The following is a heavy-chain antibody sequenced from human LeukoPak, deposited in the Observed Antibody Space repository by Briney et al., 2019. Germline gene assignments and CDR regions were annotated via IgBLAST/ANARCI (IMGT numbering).Heavy chain of an antibody. Sequence: GGSLRLSCAASGFTFSSYGMHWVRQAPGKGLEWVAVIWYDGSNKYYADSVKGRLTISRDNSKNTLYLQMNSLRAEDTAVYYCARDGSSGYRYYFDYWGQGTLVTVSS. CDR1: GFTFSSYG. V-gene: IGHV3-33*01. CDR3: ARDGSSGYRYYFDY. CDR2: IWYDGSNK. J-gene: IGHJ4*02. D-gene: IGHD3-22*01.